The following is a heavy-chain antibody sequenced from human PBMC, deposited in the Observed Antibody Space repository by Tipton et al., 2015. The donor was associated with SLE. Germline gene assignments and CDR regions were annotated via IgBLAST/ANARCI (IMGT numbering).Heavy chain of an antibody. Sequence: TLSLTCTVSGGSISSSSYYWGWIRQPPGKGLEWIGSIYYSGSTYYNPSLKSRVTMSVDMSKNQFSLRLSSVTAADTAVHYCARTIAEQVAGFYYYYYMDVWGKGTTVTVSS. D-gene: IGHD1/OR15-1a*01. CDR1: GGSISSSSYY. V-gene: IGHV4-39*07. J-gene: IGHJ6*03. CDR2: IYYSGST. CDR3: ARTIAEQVAGFYYYYYMDV.